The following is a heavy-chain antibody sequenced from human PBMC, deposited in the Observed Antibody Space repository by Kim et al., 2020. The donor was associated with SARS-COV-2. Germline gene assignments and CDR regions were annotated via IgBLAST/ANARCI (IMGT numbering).Heavy chain of an antibody. CDR3: TTLLRYCSGGSCYPAGF. Sequence: VKGRFHISRDDSKNTLYLQMNSLKTEDTAVYYCTTLLRYCSGGSCYPAGFWGQGTLVTVSS. D-gene: IGHD2-15*01. J-gene: IGHJ4*02. V-gene: IGHV3-15*01.